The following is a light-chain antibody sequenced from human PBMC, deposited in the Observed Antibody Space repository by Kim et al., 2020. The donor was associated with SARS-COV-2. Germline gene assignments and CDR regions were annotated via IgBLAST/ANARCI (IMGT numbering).Light chain of an antibody. V-gene: IGKV3-20*01. CDR2: GAS. J-gene: IGKJ1*01. Sequence: EIELTQSPGTLSLSSGERATLSCRASQSVSSSYLAWYQQKPGQAPRLLIYGASSRSTGIPDRFSGSGSGTDFTLTISRLEPEDFAVYYCQQYGSSPRTFVQGTKVDIK. CDR3: QQYGSSPRT. CDR1: QSVSSSY.